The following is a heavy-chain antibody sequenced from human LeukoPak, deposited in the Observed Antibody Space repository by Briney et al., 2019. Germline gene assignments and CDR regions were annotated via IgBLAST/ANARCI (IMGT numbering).Heavy chain of an antibody. Sequence: SETLSLTCTVSGGSISSTSYFWGWIRQPPGKGLEWIGSINYSGGIYYNPSLRSRVTMSVDTSKKQFSLKLSSVTAADTAVYYCARLDGRYFDWFEDWYFDLWGRGTLVTVSS. D-gene: IGHD3-9*01. CDR3: ARLDGRYFDWFEDWYFDL. CDR2: INYSGGI. J-gene: IGHJ2*01. V-gene: IGHV4-39*07. CDR1: GGSISSTSYF.